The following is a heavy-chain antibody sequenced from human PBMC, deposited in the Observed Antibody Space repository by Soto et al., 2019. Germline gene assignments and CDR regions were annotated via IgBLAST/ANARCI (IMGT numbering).Heavy chain of an antibody. CDR2: IYWDDDK. CDR1: GFSLSTSGVG. CDR3: AHGKEKFDA. J-gene: IGHJ5*02. V-gene: IGHV2-5*02. Sequence: QITLKESGPPLVKPTQTLTLTCTCSGFSLSTSGVGVGWIRQPPAKALEWLALIYWDDDKRYSPSLKSRLTMTEDTYKNQVVLTMTNMDPVDTATYYCAHGKEKFDAWGQGTLVTVSS.